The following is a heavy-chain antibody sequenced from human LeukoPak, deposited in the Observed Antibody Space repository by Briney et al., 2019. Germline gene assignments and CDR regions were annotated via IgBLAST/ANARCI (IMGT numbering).Heavy chain of an antibody. Sequence: SETLSLTCTVSNVSISSGSHYWNWIRQPAGKGLEWIGRIYAGGRSNYNPSLRSRVTISVDTSKNQFSLRLSSVTATDTGVYYCASARGYLTDYWGQGTRVTVSS. V-gene: IGHV4-61*02. CDR3: ASARGYLTDY. CDR1: NVSISSGSHY. CDR2: IYAGGRS. J-gene: IGHJ4*02. D-gene: IGHD3-22*01.